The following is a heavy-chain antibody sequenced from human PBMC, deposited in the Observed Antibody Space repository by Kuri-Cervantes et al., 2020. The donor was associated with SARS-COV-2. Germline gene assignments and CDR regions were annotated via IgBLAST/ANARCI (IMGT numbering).Heavy chain of an antibody. CDR3: ARGGSMTVVRRYFDY. CDR2: INHSGST. CDR1: GGSFSGYY. V-gene: IGHV4-34*01. Sequence: SQTLSLTCAVYGGSFSGYYWSWIRQPPGKGLEWIGEINHSGSTNYNPSLKSRVTISVDTSKNQFTLKPSSVTAADTAVYYCARGGSMTVVRRYFDYWGQGTLVTVSS. J-gene: IGHJ4*02. D-gene: IGHD3-22*01.